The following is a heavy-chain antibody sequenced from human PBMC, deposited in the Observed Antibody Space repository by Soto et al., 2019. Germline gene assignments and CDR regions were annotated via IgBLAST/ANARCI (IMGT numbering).Heavy chain of an antibody. V-gene: IGHV1-3*01. Sequence: ASVKVSCKASGYAFTSYAMHWVRQAPGQRLEWMGWINAGNGNTKYSQKFRGRVTITRDTSASTAYMELSSLRSEDTAVYYCARSCSGGSCYLIFDYWGQGTLVTVSS. J-gene: IGHJ4*02. D-gene: IGHD2-15*01. CDR3: ARSCSGGSCYLIFDY. CDR2: INAGNGNT. CDR1: GYAFTSYA.